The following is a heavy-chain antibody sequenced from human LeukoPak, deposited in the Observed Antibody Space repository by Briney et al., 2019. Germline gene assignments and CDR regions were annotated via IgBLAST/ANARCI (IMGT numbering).Heavy chain of an antibody. CDR1: GFTFSSYW. Sequence: PGGSLRLSCVASGFTFSSYWIHWVRQAPGKGLVWVSRINSDGGRTDYADSVKGRFTISRDNAKNTLYLQMNSLRAEDTAVYYCVRGGVDYWGQGTLVTVSS. J-gene: IGHJ4*02. V-gene: IGHV3-74*01. D-gene: IGHD3-16*01. CDR3: VRGGVDY. CDR2: INSDGGRT.